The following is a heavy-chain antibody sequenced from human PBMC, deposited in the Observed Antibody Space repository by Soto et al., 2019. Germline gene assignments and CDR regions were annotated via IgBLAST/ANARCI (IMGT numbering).Heavy chain of an antibody. CDR1: GFTFSSYA. Sequence: QVQLVESGGGVVQPGRSLRLSCAASGFTFSSYAMHWVRQAPGKGLEWVAVISYDGSNKYYADFVKGRFTISRDNSKNTLYLQMNSLRAEDTAVYYCARDIYDILTGYAHGPDYYYGMDVWGQGTTVTVSS. V-gene: IGHV3-30-3*01. CDR3: ARDIYDILTGYAHGPDYYYGMDV. D-gene: IGHD3-9*01. CDR2: ISYDGSNK. J-gene: IGHJ6*02.